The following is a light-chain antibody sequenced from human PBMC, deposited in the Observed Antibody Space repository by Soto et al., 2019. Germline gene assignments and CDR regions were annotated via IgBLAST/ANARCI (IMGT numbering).Light chain of an antibody. CDR2: DVT. CDR1: NSDVGGYNY. Sequence: QSALTQPRSVSGSPGQSVTISCTGTNSDVGGYNYVSWYQHHPGKAPKLMIYDVTKRPSGVPDRFSGSKSGNTASLTISGLQAEDEADYYCAAWDDSLNGSWVFGGGTKLTVL. V-gene: IGLV2-11*01. CDR3: AAWDDSLNGSWV. J-gene: IGLJ3*02.